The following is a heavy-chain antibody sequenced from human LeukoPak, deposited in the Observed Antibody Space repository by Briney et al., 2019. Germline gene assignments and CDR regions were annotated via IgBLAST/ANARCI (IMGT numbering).Heavy chain of an antibody. D-gene: IGHD4-17*01. J-gene: IGHJ4*02. Sequence: GGSLRLSCTPSGFTFGDYAMSWVRQAPKKGLEWVGFIRSKAYGGTTEYAASVKGRFTISRDDSKSIAYLQMNSLKIEGTAVYYCTRWGPTVSFDYWGQGTLVTVSS. CDR1: GFTFGDYA. CDR3: TRWGPTVSFDY. CDR2: IRSKAYGGTT. V-gene: IGHV3-49*04.